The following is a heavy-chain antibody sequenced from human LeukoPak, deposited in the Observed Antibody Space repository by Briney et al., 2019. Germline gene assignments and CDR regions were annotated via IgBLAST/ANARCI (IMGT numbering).Heavy chain of an antibody. D-gene: IGHD3-22*01. CDR3: AKDTYYYDSSGSYYFDY. V-gene: IGHV3-30*18. CDR2: ISYDGSNK. J-gene: IGHJ4*02. Sequence: GGSLRLSCAASGFTFSSYGMHWVRQAPGKGLEWVAVISYDGSNKYYADSVKGRFTISRDNSKNTLYLQMNSLRAEDTAVYYCAKDTYYYDSSGSYYFDYWGQGTLVTVSS. CDR1: GFTFSSYG.